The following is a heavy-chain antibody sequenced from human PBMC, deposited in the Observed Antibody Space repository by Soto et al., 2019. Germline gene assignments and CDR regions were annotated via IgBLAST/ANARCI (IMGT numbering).Heavy chain of an antibody. CDR1: VDSVSSNSAA. CDR2: TYYRSGWYN. Sequence: SQTLSLTCAISVDSVSSNSAAWNWIRQSPSRGLEWLGRTYYRSGWYNDYTSSVKSRISINPDTSKNQFSLQLRSVTPEDTAVYYCARDEDEYLGLNHWGQGIPVTVSS. J-gene: IGHJ5*02. CDR3: ARDEDEYLGLNH. D-gene: IGHD2-2*01. V-gene: IGHV6-1*01.